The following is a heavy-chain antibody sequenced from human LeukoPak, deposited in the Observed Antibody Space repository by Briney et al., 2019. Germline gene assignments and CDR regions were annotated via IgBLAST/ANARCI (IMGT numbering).Heavy chain of an antibody. Sequence: PSETLSLTCTVSGDSISSGGYYWSWIRQPPGKGLEWIGYIYYSGTTNYNPSLKRRVTISVDAAKNQFSLKLTSVTAADTAVYYCAREGASWGFTWGQGTLVTVSS. CDR3: AREGASWGFT. J-gene: IGHJ5*02. CDR1: GDSISSGGYY. V-gene: IGHV4-61*08. CDR2: IYYSGTT. D-gene: IGHD2-2*01.